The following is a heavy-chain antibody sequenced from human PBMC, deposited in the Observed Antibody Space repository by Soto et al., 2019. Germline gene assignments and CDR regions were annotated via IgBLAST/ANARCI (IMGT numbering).Heavy chain of an antibody. V-gene: IGHV1-3*01. Sequence: QVQLLQSGAEVKKPGASVKVSCKASGYTFTNFVMHWVRQAPGDRLEWMGWINAANGNTKYSQKFQGRVIISMDKSASTAYMELSSLTSEDTAVYYCARDSPYCTGGSCPGYWGQGTLVIVSS. CDR1: GYTFTNFV. D-gene: IGHD2-15*01. CDR3: ARDSPYCTGGSCPGY. CDR2: INAANGNT. J-gene: IGHJ4*02.